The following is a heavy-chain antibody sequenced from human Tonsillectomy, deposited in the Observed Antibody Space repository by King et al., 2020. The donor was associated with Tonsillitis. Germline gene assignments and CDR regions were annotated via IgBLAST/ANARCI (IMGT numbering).Heavy chain of an antibody. Sequence: VQLVESGGGVVQPGTSLRLSCEVSAFTFRTYVLDWVRQAPGKGLEWVAVISYDGKNKVYAESVKGRFTISRDNSKNTLFMQFNSLRPEDTAVYYCSVRRDCSDSNCYNAFYIWGQGTMVTVSS. CDR3: SVRRDCSDSNCYNAFYI. CDR2: ISYDGKNK. D-gene: IGHD2-2*02. CDR1: AFTFRTYV. V-gene: IGHV3-30*04. J-gene: IGHJ3*02.